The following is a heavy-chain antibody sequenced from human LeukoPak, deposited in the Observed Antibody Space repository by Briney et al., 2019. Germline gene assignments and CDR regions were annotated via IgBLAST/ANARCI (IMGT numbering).Heavy chain of an antibody. V-gene: IGHV3-43*02. CDR1: GFIFDDYA. D-gene: IGHD3-9*01. CDR2: ISGDGGST. Sequence: PGGSLRLSCAASGFIFDDYAMHWVRQAPGKGLEWVSLISGDGGSTYYADSVKGRFTISRGNSKNSLYLQMNSLRTEDTALYYCAKAGPSYDILTGYYPEYYFDYWGQGTLVTVSS. CDR3: AKAGPSYDILTGYYPEYYFDY. J-gene: IGHJ4*02.